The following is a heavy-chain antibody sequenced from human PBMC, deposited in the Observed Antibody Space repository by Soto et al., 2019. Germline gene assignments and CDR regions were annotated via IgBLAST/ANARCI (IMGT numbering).Heavy chain of an antibody. J-gene: IGHJ6*02. V-gene: IGHV3-30-3*01. CDR2: ISYDGSNK. CDR1: GFTFSSYA. Sequence: HPGGSLRLSCAASGFTFSSYAMHWVRQAPGKGLEWVAVISYDGSNKYYADSVKGRFTISRDNSKNTLYLQMNSLRAEDTAVYYCARELDPQRDDIVVVPAAGPCMDVWGQGTTVTVSS. D-gene: IGHD2-2*01. CDR3: ARELDPQRDDIVVVPAAGPCMDV.